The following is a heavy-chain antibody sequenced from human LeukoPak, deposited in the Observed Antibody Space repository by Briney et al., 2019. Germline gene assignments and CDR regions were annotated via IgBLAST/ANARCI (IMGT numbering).Heavy chain of an antibody. CDR3: AGRSVAGTGYFQH. V-gene: IGHV4-59*01. Sequence: PSETLSLTCTVSGGSISSYYWSWLRQPPGKGLEWIGYIYYSGSTNYNPPLKSRVTISVDTSKNQFSLKLSSVTAADTAVYYCAGRSVAGTGYFQHWGQGTLVTVSS. CDR2: IYYSGST. D-gene: IGHD6-19*01. J-gene: IGHJ1*01. CDR1: GGSISSYY.